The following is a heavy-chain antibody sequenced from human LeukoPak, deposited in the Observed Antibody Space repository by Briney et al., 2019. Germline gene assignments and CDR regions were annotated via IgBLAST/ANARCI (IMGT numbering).Heavy chain of an antibody. CDR2: ISAYNGNT. Sequence: GASLKVPCKASGYTFTNHGISWVRQAPGQGLEWMGWISAYNGNTNYAENLQGTVTMTTDKSTSTAYMELRSLRSDDTAVYYCARDLVPTGGRPGSSDYWGQGTLVTVSS. V-gene: IGHV1-18*01. D-gene: IGHD2-15*01. CDR1: GYTFTNHG. CDR3: ARDLVPTGGRPGSSDY. J-gene: IGHJ4*02.